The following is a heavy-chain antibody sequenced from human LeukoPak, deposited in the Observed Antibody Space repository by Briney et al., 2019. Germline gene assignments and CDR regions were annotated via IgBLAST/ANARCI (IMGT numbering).Heavy chain of an antibody. CDR1: GYTFTSYY. CDR2: INPSGGST. D-gene: IGHD3-3*01. V-gene: IGHV1-46*01. J-gene: IGHJ4*02. Sequence: ASVKVSCKASGYTFTSYYMHWVRQAPGQGLEWMGIINPSGGSTSYAQKFQGRVTMTTDTSTSTAYMELRSLRSDDTAVYYCARARTFYDSWSGSAYGPFDYWGQGTLVTVSS. CDR3: ARARTFYDSWSGSAYGPFDY.